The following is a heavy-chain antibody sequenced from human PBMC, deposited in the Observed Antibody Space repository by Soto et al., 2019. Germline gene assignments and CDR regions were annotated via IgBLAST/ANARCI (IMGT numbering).Heavy chain of an antibody. CDR3: TTEPGDTIGYYGMDV. D-gene: IGHD4-17*01. J-gene: IGHJ6*02. CDR1: GFTFSNAW. V-gene: IGHV3-15*01. CDR2: IKSKTDGGTT. Sequence: GGSLRLSCAASGFTFSNAWMSWVRQAPGKGLEWVGRIKSKTDGGTTDYAAPVNGRFTISRDDSKNTLYLQMNSLKTEDTAVYYCTTEPGDTIGYYGMDVWGQGTTVTVSS.